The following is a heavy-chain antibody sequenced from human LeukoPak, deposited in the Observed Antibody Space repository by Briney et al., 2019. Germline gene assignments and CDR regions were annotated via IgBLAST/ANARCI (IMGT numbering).Heavy chain of an antibody. CDR2: IYTSGST. D-gene: IGHD4-23*01. J-gene: IGHJ4*02. CDR1: GGSISSYY. Sequence: SETLSLTCTVSGGSISSYYWSWIRQPAGKGLEWIGRIYTSGSTNYNPSLKSRVTMSVDTSKNQFSLKLSSVTAADTAVYYCARVRVNYGGNSGGLDYWGQGTLVTVSS. V-gene: IGHV4-4*07. CDR3: ARVRVNYGGNSGGLDY.